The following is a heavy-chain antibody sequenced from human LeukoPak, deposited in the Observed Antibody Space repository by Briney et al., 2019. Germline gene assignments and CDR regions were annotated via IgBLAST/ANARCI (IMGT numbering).Heavy chain of an antibody. J-gene: IGHJ4*02. D-gene: IGHD6-19*01. CDR3: ARALAVAAGFDY. CDR1: GYSFIGYY. CDR2: INPNSGVT. V-gene: IGHV1-2*02. Sequence: GASVKVSCKASGYSFIGYYMHWVRQAPGQGLEWMGWINPNSGVTTYPQNFQGRVTMTRDTSISTAYMELSRLRSDDTAVYYCARALAVAAGFDYWGQGTLVTVSS.